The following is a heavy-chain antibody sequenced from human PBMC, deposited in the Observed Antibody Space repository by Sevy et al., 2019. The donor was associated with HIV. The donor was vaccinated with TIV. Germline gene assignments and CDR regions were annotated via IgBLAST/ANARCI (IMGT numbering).Heavy chain of an antibody. Sequence: ASVKVSCKASGFTFSSSAVQWVRQARGQGLEWIGWIVVGSGTTNYAQRFQERVTITRDMSTTTVYMELSSLRSEDTAVYYCAAEDMTTFGGPLRVFWGQGTMVTVSS. J-gene: IGHJ3*01. CDR3: AAEDMTTFGGPLRVF. D-gene: IGHD3-16*01. V-gene: IGHV1-58*01. CDR1: GFTFSSSA. CDR2: IVVGSGTT.